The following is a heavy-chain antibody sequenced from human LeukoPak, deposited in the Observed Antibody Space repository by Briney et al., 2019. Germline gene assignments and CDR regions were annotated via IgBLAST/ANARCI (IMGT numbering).Heavy chain of an antibody. V-gene: IGHV1-18*01. CDR3: ARDMIAARPNWFDP. D-gene: IGHD6-6*01. J-gene: IGHJ5*02. CDR1: GYSFTTYG. Sequence: ASVKVSCKASGYSFTTYGISWVRQAPGQGLEWMGWISAYNGNTNYAQKLQGRVTMTTDTSTSTAYMELRSLRCDDTAVYYCARDMIAARPNWFDPWGQGTLVTVSS. CDR2: ISAYNGNT.